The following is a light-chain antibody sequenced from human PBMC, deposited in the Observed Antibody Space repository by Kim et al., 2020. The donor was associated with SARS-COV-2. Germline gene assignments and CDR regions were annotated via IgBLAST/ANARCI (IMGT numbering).Light chain of an antibody. V-gene: IGKV4-1*01. J-gene: IGKJ2*01. CDR1: YNILYSSNNQNF. CDR3: QQYYSSPYT. Sequence: DIVMTQSPDSLAVSLGERATINCKSSYNILYSSNNQNFLAWYQQKPGQPPKLLIYWASTRESGVPDRFSGSGSGTDFTLTINSLQAEDVAVYYCQQYYSSPYTFGQGTKLEI. CDR2: WAS.